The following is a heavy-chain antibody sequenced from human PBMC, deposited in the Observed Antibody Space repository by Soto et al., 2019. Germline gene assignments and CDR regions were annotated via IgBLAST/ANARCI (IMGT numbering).Heavy chain of an antibody. CDR2: ISHSGST. J-gene: IGHJ4*02. V-gene: IGHV4-30-2*01. Sequence: QLQLQESGSGLVKPSQTLSLTCAISGGSISSGGYSWSWIRQPPGKGLEWIGYISHSGSTYYNPTLNSRVTLXVXRXXNQFSLRLSSVTAADTAVYYCSRDGSGSYYYYFDYWGQGTLVTVSS. CDR3: SRDGSGSYYYYFDY. D-gene: IGHD3-10*01. CDR1: GGSISSGGYS.